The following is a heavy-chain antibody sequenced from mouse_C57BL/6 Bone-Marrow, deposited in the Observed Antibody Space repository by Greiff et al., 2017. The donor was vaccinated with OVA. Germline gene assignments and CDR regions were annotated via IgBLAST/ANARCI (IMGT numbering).Heavy chain of an antibody. CDR2: IDPENGDT. Sequence: EVQVVESGAELVRPGASVKLSCTASGFNIKDDYMHWVKQRPEQGLEWIGWIDPENGDTEYASKFQGKATITADTSSNTAYLQLSSLTSEDTAVYYCTTDYGSSPSYAMDYWGQGTSVTVSS. CDR1: GFNIKDDY. J-gene: IGHJ4*01. D-gene: IGHD1-1*01. V-gene: IGHV14-4*01. CDR3: TTDYGSSPSYAMDY.